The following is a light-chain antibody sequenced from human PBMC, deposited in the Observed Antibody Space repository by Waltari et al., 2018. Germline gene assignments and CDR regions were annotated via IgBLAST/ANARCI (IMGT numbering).Light chain of an antibody. CDR1: QSVGSSC. CDR2: GAS. CDR3: QQYDRYSAWT. Sequence: EFVLTQSPGTLSLSPGETATLSCRASQSVGSSCLSWYQQKPGQAPKLLIYGASNRAAGIPDRFSGSGSGTDFTLTISRLEPEDFATYYCQQYDRYSAWTFGQGTKVEIK. V-gene: IGKV3-20*01. J-gene: IGKJ1*01.